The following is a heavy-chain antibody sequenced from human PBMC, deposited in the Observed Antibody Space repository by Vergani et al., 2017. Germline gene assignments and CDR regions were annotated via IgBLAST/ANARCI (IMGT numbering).Heavy chain of an antibody. D-gene: IGHD2-15*01. J-gene: IGHJ4*02. CDR3: ASKRGACRAAYCHSYDF. V-gene: IGHV4-39*01. Sequence: QVQLQDSGPGLVKPSETLSLTCTVSGDSVISTDYHWGWIRQPPGKGLEWIGSMDYSGSTSYNPSLESRISISFETPKNQFSLRLTSVTAADTAVYYCASKRGACRAAYCHSYDFWGPGTLVGVSS. CDR2: MDYSGST. CDR1: GDSVISTDYH.